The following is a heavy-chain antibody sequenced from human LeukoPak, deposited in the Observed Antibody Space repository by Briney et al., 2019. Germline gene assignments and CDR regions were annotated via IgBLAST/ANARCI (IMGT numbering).Heavy chain of an antibody. J-gene: IGHJ4*02. Sequence: SETLSLTCTVSGYSISSGYYWGWIRQPPGKGLEWIGSIYHSGSTYYNPSLKSRVTISVDKSKNQFSLKLSSVTAADTAVYYCASPYYYDSSGYYQNDYWGQGTLVTVSS. D-gene: IGHD3-22*01. V-gene: IGHV4-38-2*02. CDR2: IYHSGST. CDR3: ASPYYYDSSGYYQNDY. CDR1: GYSISSGYY.